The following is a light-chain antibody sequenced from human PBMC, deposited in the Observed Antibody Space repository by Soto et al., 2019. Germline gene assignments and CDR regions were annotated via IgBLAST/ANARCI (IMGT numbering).Light chain of an antibody. J-gene: IGLJ3*02. Sequence: QSVLTQPRSVSGSPGQSVTISCTGTSSDVGGYNYVSWYQQLPGKAPKLMIYDVSKRPSGVPDRFSGSKSGNTASLTISGLQAEDEADYYCCSYAGSYPLVFGGGTKLTVL. CDR3: CSYAGSYPLV. CDR2: DVS. CDR1: SSDVGGYNY. V-gene: IGLV2-11*01.